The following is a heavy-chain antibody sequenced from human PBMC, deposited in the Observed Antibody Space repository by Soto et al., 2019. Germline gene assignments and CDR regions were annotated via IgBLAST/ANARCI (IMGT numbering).Heavy chain of an antibody. CDR1: GYTFSNYG. CDR2: ISLYSDGT. V-gene: IGHV1-18*01. CDR3: ARVVPGAEAWFGP. Sequence: ASVKVSCKTSGYTFSNYGITWVREAPGQPLEWLGWISLYSDGTNYAQKFQGRVSMTTDTSTTTAYMELRSLRSDDTAVYYCARVVPGAEAWFGPWGQGTLVTVSS. J-gene: IGHJ5*02. D-gene: IGHD2-2*01.